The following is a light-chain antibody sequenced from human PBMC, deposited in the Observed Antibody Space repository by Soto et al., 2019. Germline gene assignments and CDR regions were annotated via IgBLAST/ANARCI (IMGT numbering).Light chain of an antibody. CDR1: QSVSGSY. J-gene: IGKJ1*01. CDR2: GAS. CDR3: QQYGSTPT. V-gene: IGKV3-20*01. Sequence: IVLTQSPGTLSLSPGERATLSCRASQSVSGSYLAWHQQKPGQAPRLLIYGASSRATGIPDRFTGSGSGTDFTLTISRLEPEDFAVYYCQQYGSTPTFGQGTKVEI.